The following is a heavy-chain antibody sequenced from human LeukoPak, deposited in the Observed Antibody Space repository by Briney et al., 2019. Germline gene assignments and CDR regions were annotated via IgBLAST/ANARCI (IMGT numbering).Heavy chain of an antibody. J-gene: IGHJ1*01. CDR3: ARAPDLDSSGYYYRFFQH. CDR2: IKQDGNEK. V-gene: IGHV3-7*05. Sequence: PGGSLRLSCAASGFTFSIYWMSWVRQAPGKGLEWVANIKQDGNEKYYMDSVKGRFTISRDNAKNSLYLQMNSLRAEDTAVYYCARAPDLDSSGYYYRFFQHWGQGTLVTVSS. CDR1: GFTFSIYW. D-gene: IGHD3-22*01.